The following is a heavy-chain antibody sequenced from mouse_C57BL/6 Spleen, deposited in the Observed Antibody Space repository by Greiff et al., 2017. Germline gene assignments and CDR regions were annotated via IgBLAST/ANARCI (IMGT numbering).Heavy chain of an antibody. CDR1: GYTFTDYY. CDR3: ASRGGSSFYYAMDY. V-gene: IGHV1-26*01. Sequence: EVQLQQSGPELVKPGASVKISCKASGYTFTDYYMNWVKQSHGKSLEWIGDINPNNGGTSYNQKFKGKATLTVDKSSSTAYMELRSLTSEDSAVYYCASRGGSSFYYAMDYWGQGTSVTVSS. J-gene: IGHJ4*01. D-gene: IGHD1-1*01. CDR2: INPNNGGT.